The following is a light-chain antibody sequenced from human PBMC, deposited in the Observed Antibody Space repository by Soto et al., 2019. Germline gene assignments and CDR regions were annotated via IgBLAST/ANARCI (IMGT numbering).Light chain of an antibody. J-gene: IGKJ1*01. CDR2: GAS. Sequence: EIVLTQSPGTLSLSPGERATLSCRASQSVSSSYLAWYQQKPGHAPRLLIYGASSRATGIPDRFSGSGSGTDFTLTISILQSEDFAVYYCQQYGSAPWTFGQGTKVEIK. CDR1: QSVSSSY. V-gene: IGKV3-20*01. CDR3: QQYGSAPWT.